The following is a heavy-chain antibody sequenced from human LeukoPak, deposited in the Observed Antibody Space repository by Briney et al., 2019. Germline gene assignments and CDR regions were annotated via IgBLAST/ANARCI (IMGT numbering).Heavy chain of an antibody. Sequence: TGGSLRLSCAASGFTFSDYYMNWIRQAPGKGLVWVSRINSDGSTTGYAESVKGRFTISRDNAKNTLYLQMNSLRAEDTAVYYCARGWSSFDHWVRGTLVSVSS. CDR1: GFTFSDYY. V-gene: IGHV3-74*01. J-gene: IGHJ4*02. CDR2: INSDGSTT. CDR3: ARGWSSFDH. D-gene: IGHD2-15*01.